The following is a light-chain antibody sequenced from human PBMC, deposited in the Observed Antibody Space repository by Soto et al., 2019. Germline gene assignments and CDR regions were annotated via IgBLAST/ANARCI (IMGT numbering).Light chain of an antibody. CDR2: EVF. V-gene: IGKV2D-29*01. CDR1: QSLVHSDGKTY. Sequence: DVVMTQTPLSLSVAPGQPASISCKSSQSLVHSDGKTYLYWYLQKAGQPPQLLVHEVFNRFSGVPDRFSGSGSGTEFTLRISRVEAEHVGVYYCMQSIELPLTFGGGTKVEIK. CDR3: MQSIELPLT. J-gene: IGKJ4*01.